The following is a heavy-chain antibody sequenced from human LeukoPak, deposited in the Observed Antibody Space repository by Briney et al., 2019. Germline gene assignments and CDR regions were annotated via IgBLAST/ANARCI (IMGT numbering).Heavy chain of an antibody. J-gene: IGHJ4*02. CDR3: ARAAAGQLDY. V-gene: IGHV3-53*01. Sequence: GGSLRPSCAASGFTFSNAWMSWVRQAPGKGLEWVSVIYSGGSTYYADSVKGRFTISRDNSKNTLYLQMNSLRAEDTAVYYCARAAAGQLDYWGQGTLVTVSS. CDR1: GFTFSNAW. D-gene: IGHD6-13*01. CDR2: IYSGGST.